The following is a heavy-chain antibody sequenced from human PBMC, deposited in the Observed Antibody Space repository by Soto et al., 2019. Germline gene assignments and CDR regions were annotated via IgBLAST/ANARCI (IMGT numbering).Heavy chain of an antibody. J-gene: IGHJ4*02. Sequence: QITLKESGPTLVKPTQTLTLTCTFSGFSLSASGVAVGWIRQPPGKALEWLALTYWDDDKRYSPSLRSRLTITKDTPKNQVGPNMTNMDPVDKAPYCCARIRTRSRLLDYWGQGNLVNVSS. CDR2: TYWDDDK. V-gene: IGHV2-5*02. CDR1: GFSLSASGVA. CDR3: ARIRTRSRLLDY. D-gene: IGHD6-13*01.